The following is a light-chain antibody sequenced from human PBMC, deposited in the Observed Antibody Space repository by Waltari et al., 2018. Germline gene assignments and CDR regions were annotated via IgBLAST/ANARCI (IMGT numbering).Light chain of an antibody. CDR3: SSPDISAYPRKL. V-gene: IGLV3-19*01. Sequence: SSELTQDPSVSVALGQTVRITCQGDSLRKYYANWYQQKPGQAPSPVMYGKGKRPSGIPDRFSGSSSGNTASLTITAAQAEDEADYYCSSPDISAYPRKLFGGGTKLTVL. CDR1: SLRKYY. CDR2: GKG. J-gene: IGLJ2*01.